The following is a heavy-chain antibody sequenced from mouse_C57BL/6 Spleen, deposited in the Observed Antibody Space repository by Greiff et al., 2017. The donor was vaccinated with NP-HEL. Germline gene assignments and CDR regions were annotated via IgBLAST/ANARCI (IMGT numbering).Heavy chain of an antibody. Sequence: VQLQQPGAELVMPGASVKLSCKASGYTFTSYWMHWVKPRPGQGLEWIGEIDPSDSYPNYNQKFKGKSTLTVDKSSRPASLQLSSLTAEDSAVYYGARSGDGRSLAWFAYWGQGTLVTVSA. CDR2: IDPSDSYP. CDR1: GYTFTSYW. J-gene: IGHJ3*01. D-gene: IGHD1-1*01. CDR3: ARSGDGRSLAWFAY. V-gene: IGHV1-69*01.